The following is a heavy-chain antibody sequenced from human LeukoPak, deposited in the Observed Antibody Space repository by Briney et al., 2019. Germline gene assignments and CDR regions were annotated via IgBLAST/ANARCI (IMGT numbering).Heavy chain of an antibody. CDR3: ARGGMATIWDY. J-gene: IGHJ4*02. D-gene: IGHD5-24*01. Sequence: SETLSLTCTVSGDSISGYYWSWIRQPPGKGLEWIGYIYYSGSTNYNPSLKSRVTISVDTSKNQFSLKLSSVTAADTAVYYCARGGMATIWDYWGQGTLVTVSS. V-gene: IGHV4-59*01. CDR2: IYYSGST. CDR1: GDSISGYY.